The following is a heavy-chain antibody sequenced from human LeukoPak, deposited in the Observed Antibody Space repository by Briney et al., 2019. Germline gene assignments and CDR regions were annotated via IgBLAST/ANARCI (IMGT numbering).Heavy chain of an antibody. D-gene: IGHD2-2*01. V-gene: IGHV1-46*01. CDR1: GYTFTSYY. J-gene: IGHJ5*02. CDR2: INPSGGST. CDR3: ARDPNPDIVVVPAANDWFDP. Sequence: ASVKVSCKASGYTFTSYYMHRVRQAPGQGLEWMGIINPSGGSTSYAQKFQGRVTMTRGTSISTAYMELSRLRSDDTAVYYCARDPNPDIVVVPAANDWFDPWGQGTLVTVSS.